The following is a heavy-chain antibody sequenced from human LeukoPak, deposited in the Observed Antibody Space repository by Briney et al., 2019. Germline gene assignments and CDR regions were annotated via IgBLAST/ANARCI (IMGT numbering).Heavy chain of an antibody. CDR1: GGSFSGYY. D-gene: IGHD6-13*01. CDR2: INHSGST. V-gene: IGHV4-34*01. J-gene: IGHJ4*02. Sequence: SETLSLTCAVYGGSFSGYYWSLIRQPPGKGLEWIGEINHSGSTNYNPSLKSRVTISVDTSKNQFSLKLSSVTAADTAVYYCARGYSSSQHEGGDYWGQGTLVTVSS. CDR3: ARGYSSSQHEGGDY.